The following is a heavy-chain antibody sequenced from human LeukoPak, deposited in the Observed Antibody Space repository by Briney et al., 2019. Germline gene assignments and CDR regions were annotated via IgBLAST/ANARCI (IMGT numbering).Heavy chain of an antibody. Sequence: SETLPLTCTVSGGSISTYYWSWIRQPPGKGLEWIGEINHSGSTNYNPSLKSRVTISVDTSKNQFSLKLSSVTAADTAVYYCARGTHSSGWYDAFDIWGQGTMVTVSS. CDR1: GGSISTYY. CDR3: ARGTHSSGWYDAFDI. D-gene: IGHD6-19*01. CDR2: INHSGST. J-gene: IGHJ3*02. V-gene: IGHV4-34*01.